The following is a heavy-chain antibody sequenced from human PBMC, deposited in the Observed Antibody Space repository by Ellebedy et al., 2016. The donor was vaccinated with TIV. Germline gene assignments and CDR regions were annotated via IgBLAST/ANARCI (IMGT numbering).Heavy chain of an antibody. V-gene: IGHV3-23*01. CDR3: ARGDLNYFDY. CDR1: GFSFSNDA. J-gene: IGHJ4*02. D-gene: IGHD2-21*02. Sequence: GGSLRLXCAASGFSFSNDAMSWVRQAPGKGLEWVSAITGGVASTYYADSVKGRFTISRDNSRTTLYLQMNSLRAEDTAVYYCARGDLNYFDYWGQGTLVTVSS. CDR2: ITGGVAST.